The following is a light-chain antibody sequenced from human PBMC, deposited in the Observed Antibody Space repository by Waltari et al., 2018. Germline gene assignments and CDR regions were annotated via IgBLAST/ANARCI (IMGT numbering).Light chain of an antibody. CDR1: QSVSSSY. J-gene: IGKJ3*01. Sequence: EIVLTQSPGTLSLSPGERATLSCRASQSVSSSYLAWYQQKPGQAPRLLIYGASSRATGIPDRFSGSGSVTDFTLTISRLEPEDFAVYYCQQYGSSHFTFGPGTKVDIK. CDR2: GAS. CDR3: QQYGSSHFT. V-gene: IGKV3-20*01.